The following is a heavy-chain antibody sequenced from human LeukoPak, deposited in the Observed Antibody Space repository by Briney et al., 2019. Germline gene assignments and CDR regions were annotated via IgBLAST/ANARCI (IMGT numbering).Heavy chain of an antibody. CDR2: ISGTGTTI. V-gene: IGHV3-11*04. D-gene: IGHD3-22*01. CDR1: GLTFSDYY. CDR3: AVQIAMIVVVPYFDY. Sequence: GGSLILSCAASGLTFSDYYMTWIRQAPGKGLEWVSSISGTGTTIYSADSVRGRFTVSRDNARNSLFLHMNSLRAEDTAVYYCAVQIAMIVVVPYFDYWGQGALVTVSS. J-gene: IGHJ4*02.